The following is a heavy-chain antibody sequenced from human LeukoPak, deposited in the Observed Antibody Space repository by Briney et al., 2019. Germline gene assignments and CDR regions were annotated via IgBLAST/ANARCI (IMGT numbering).Heavy chain of an antibody. D-gene: IGHD3-22*01. CDR1: GVTFSSYV. Sequence: GGSLRLSCEASGVTFSSYVMSWVRQAPGKGPEWVSGISGSGGGTYYADSVKGRFTISRDNSKNTLYLQMNSLRAEDTAVYYCAKYRRRYYDSSGPLDAFDIWGQGTMVTVSS. J-gene: IGHJ3*02. CDR3: AKYRRRYYDSSGPLDAFDI. CDR2: ISGSGGGT. V-gene: IGHV3-23*01.